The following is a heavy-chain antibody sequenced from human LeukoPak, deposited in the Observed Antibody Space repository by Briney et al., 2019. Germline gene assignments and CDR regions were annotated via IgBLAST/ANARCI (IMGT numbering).Heavy chain of an antibody. CDR3: ARLPSVTTSRDAFDI. J-gene: IGHJ3*02. D-gene: IGHD4-17*01. Sequence: SETLSLTCAVYGGSFSGYYWSWIRQPPGKGLEWIGYIYYSGSTNYNPSRKSRVTISVDTSKNQFSLKLSSVTAAGTAVYYCARLPSVTTSRDAFDIWGQGTMVTVSS. V-gene: IGHV4-59*01. CDR1: GGSFSGYY. CDR2: IYYSGST.